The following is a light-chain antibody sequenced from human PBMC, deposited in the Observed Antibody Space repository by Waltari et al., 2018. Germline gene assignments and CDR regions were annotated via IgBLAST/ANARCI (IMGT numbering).Light chain of an antibody. J-gene: IGKJ1*01. CDR2: KAS. Sequence: DIQMTQSPSTLSASVGDRVTITCRASQTISNWLAWCQQKPGKAPKLLIYKASGLESGVPSRFSCSGSGTDFTLTISSLQPEDVGTYYCLQYNSYSWTFGHGTKVEI. V-gene: IGKV1-5*03. CDR3: LQYNSYSWT. CDR1: QTISNW.